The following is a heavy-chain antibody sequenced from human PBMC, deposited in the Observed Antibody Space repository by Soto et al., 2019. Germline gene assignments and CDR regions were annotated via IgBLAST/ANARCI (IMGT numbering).Heavy chain of an antibody. CDR2: IYYSGST. J-gene: IGHJ4*02. Sequence: PSETLSLTCTVSGGSISSSSYYWGWIRQPPGKGLEWIGSIYYSGSTYYNPSLKSRVTISVDTSKNQFSLKLSSVTAADTAVYYCARGPYYDFWSGYYWRQGTLVTVSS. D-gene: IGHD3-3*01. V-gene: IGHV4-39*01. CDR3: ARGPYYDFWSGYY. CDR1: GGSISSSSYY.